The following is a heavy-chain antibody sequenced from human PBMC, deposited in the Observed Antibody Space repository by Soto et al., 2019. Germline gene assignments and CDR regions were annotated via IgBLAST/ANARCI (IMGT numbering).Heavy chain of an antibody. J-gene: IGHJ4*02. CDR1: GFTFSSYG. Sequence: GGSLRLSCAASGFTFSSYGMHWVRQAPGKGLEWVAVIWYDGSNKYYADSVKGRFTISRDNSKNTLYLQMNSLRAEDTAVYYCARDKGRQWLVLHYFDYWGQGTLVTVSS. CDR3: ARDKGRQWLVLHYFDY. CDR2: IWYDGSNK. V-gene: IGHV3-33*01. D-gene: IGHD6-19*01.